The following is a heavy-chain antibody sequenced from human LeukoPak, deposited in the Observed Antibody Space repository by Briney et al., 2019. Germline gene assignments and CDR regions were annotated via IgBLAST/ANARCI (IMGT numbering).Heavy chain of an antibody. D-gene: IGHD3-10*01. CDR3: ARVLVGYYGSGQLGAFDI. CDR2: INWNGGST. V-gene: IGHV3-20*01. J-gene: IGHJ3*02. CDR1: GFTFDDYG. Sequence: GGSLRLSCAASGFTFDDYGMSWVRQAPGKGLEWVSGINWNGGSTGYADSVKGRFTISRDNAKNSLYLQMNSLRAEDTALYHCARVLVGYYGSGQLGAFDIWGQGTMVTVSS.